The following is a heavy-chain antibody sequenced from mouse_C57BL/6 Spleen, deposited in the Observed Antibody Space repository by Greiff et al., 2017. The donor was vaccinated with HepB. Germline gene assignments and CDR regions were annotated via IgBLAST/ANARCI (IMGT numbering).Heavy chain of an antibody. CDR3: ARQDSNPAWFAY. J-gene: IGHJ3*01. Sequence: EVQRVESGGGLVQPGESLKLSCESNEYEFPSHDMSWVRKTPEKRLELVAAINSDGGSTYYPDTMERRFIISRDNTKKTPYLQMSSLRSEDTALYYCARQDSNPAWFAYWGQGTLVTVSA. V-gene: IGHV5-2*01. CDR2: INSDGGST. CDR1: EYEFPSHD. D-gene: IGHD2-5*01.